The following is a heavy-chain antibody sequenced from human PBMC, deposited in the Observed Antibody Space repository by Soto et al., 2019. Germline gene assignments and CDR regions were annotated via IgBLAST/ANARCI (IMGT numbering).Heavy chain of an antibody. V-gene: IGHV3-48*02. Sequence: EVQLVESGGGLVQPGGSLRLSCAASGFSFTIYSMSWVRQAPGQGLEWVAYISHSSSTIYYADSVKGRFIISRDNARNSLYLQMNSLKDEDTAVYYCARRYSSSWYVFDYWGQGSLVTVSS. J-gene: IGHJ4*02. CDR3: ARRYSSSWYVFDY. D-gene: IGHD6-13*01. CDR1: GFSFTIYS. CDR2: ISHSSSTI.